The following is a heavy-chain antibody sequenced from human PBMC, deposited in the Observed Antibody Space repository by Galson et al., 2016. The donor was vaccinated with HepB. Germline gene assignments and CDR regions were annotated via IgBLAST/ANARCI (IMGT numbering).Heavy chain of an antibody. CDR1: GYTLSNFY. V-gene: IGHV1-46*01. D-gene: IGHD3-16*01. CDR3: ARVIKSSLGEVFSMDV. CDR2: IDPSGGSA. J-gene: IGHJ6*02. Sequence: SVKVSCKASGYTLSNFYMFWVRQAPGQGLEWVGMIDPSGGSATNQRNFQGRVTMASDTSTSTVYMELNSLASEDTAVYFCARVIKSSLGEVFSMDVWGQGTTVIVSS.